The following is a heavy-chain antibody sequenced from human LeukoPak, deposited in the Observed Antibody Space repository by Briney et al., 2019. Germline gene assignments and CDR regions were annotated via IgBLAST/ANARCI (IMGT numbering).Heavy chain of an antibody. V-gene: IGHV3-23*01. J-gene: IGHJ4*02. CDR1: GFTFSIYA. D-gene: IGHD1-26*01. CDR3: AVGSYFVDY. Sequence: GGSLRLSCAASGFTFSIYAMSWVRQAPGKGLQWVSSITSSGDGTYYADSVKGRFTISRDNSKNTLYLQMNSLRAEDTAVYYCAVGSYFVDYWGQGTLVTVSS. CDR2: ITSSGDGT.